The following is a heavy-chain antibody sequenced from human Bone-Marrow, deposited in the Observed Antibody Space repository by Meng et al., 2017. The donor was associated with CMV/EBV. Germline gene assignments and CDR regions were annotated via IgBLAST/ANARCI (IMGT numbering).Heavy chain of an antibody. V-gene: IGHV3-74*01. CDR3: AKTARGYRSSTSCYNREDSYWYFDL. CDR1: GFTFSSYW. J-gene: IGHJ2*01. CDR2: INSDGSST. Sequence: GGSLRLSCAASGFTFSSYWMHWVRQAPGKGLVWVSRINSDGSSTSYADSVKGRFTISRDNSKNTLYLQMNSLRAEDTAVYYCAKTARGYRSSTSCYNREDSYWYFDLWGRGTLVTVSS. D-gene: IGHD2-2*02.